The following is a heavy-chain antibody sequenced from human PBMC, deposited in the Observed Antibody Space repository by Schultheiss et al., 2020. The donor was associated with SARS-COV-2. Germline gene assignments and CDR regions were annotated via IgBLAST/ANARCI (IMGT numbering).Heavy chain of an antibody. CDR1: GGSISSYY. CDR3: ARHGGSSGYYFDY. V-gene: IGHV4-59*01. CDR2: IYYSGST. D-gene: IGHD3-22*01. Sequence: SETLSLTCTVSGGSISSYYWSWIRQPPGKGLEWIGYIYYSGSTNYNPSLKSRVTISVDTSKNQFSLKLSSVTAAYTAVYYCARHGGSSGYYFDYWGQGTLVTVSS. J-gene: IGHJ4*02.